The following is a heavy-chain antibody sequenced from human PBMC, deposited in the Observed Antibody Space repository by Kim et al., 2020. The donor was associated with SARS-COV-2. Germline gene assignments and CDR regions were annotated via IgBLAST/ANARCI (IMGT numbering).Heavy chain of an antibody. J-gene: IGHJ4*02. CDR1: GYTFTSYG. CDR3: ARDHRRYCSGGSCSAPTDY. Sequence: ASVKVSCKASGYTFTSYGISWVRQAPGQGLEWMGWISAYNGNTNYAQKLQGRVTMTTDTSTSTAYMELRSLRSDDTAVYYCARDHRRYCSGGSCSAPTDYWGQGTLVTVSS. D-gene: IGHD2-15*01. CDR2: ISAYNGNT. V-gene: IGHV1-18*04.